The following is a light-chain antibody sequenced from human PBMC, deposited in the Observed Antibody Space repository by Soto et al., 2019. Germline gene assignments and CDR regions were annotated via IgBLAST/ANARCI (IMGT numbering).Light chain of an antibody. CDR1: SNDIGSYNR. CDR2: EVS. J-gene: IGLJ3*02. V-gene: IGLV2-18*01. Sequence: QSALTQPPSVSGSPGQSVTISCTGTSNDIGSYNRVSWYQQPPGTAPKLMIFEVSDRPSGVPDRFSGSKSGNTASLTISGLQAEDEAEYYCGLYTSSSTLLFGGGTKLTVL. CDR3: GLYTSSSTLL.